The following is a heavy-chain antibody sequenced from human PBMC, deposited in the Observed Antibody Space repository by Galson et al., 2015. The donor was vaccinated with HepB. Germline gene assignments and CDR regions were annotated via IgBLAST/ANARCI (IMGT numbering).Heavy chain of an antibody. J-gene: IGHJ4*02. V-gene: IGHV3-30*18. CDR2: ISYDGSNK. CDR1: GFTFSTYG. Sequence: SLRLSCAASGFTFSTYGMHWVRQAPGKGLEWVAVISYDGSNKYYADSVKGRFTISRDSSKNTLYLQMNSLRAEDMAVYYCAKERWMATSGLIDYWGQGTLVTVSS. CDR3: AKERWMATSGLIDY. D-gene: IGHD5-24*01.